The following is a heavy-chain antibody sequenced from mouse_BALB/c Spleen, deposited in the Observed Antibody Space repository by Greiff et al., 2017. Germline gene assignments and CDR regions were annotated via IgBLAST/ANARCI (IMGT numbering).Heavy chain of an antibody. Sequence: QVQLKQSGPELVKPGASVKMSCKASGYTFTSYYIHWVKQRPGQGLEWIGWIYPGDGSTKYNEKFKGKTTLTADKSSSTAYMLLSSLTSEDSAIYFCARVYYGSIPYFDYWGQGTTLTVSS. CDR3: ARVYYGSIPYFDY. D-gene: IGHD1-1*01. CDR2: IYPGDGST. V-gene: IGHV1S56*01. CDR1: GYTFTSYY. J-gene: IGHJ2*01.